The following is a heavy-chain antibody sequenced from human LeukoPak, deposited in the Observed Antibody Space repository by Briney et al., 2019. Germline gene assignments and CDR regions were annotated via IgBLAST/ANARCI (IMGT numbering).Heavy chain of an antibody. V-gene: IGHV1-2*02. CDR1: GYSFTSYW. D-gene: IGHD4-17*01. Sequence: GESPKISCKGSGYSFTSYWIGWVRQAPGQGLEWMGWINPNSGGTNYAQKFQGRVTMTRDTSISTAYMELSRLRSDDTAVYYCAWASPMTTVTSFDYWGQGTLVTVSS. J-gene: IGHJ4*02. CDR3: AWASPMTTVTSFDY. CDR2: INPNSGGT.